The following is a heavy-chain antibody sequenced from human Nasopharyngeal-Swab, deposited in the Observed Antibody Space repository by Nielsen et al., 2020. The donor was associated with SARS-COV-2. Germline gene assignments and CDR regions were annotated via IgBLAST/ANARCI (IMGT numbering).Heavy chain of an antibody. J-gene: IGHJ6*02. Sequence: ASVKVSCKASGYTFTSYYMHWVRQAPGQGLEWMGIINPSGGSTSYAQKFQGRVTMTRDTSKSTVYMELNSLRSEDAAVYYCARDRTTGTTGSMDVWGQGTTVTVSS. D-gene: IGHD1-7*01. CDR3: ARDRTTGTTGSMDV. CDR1: GYTFTSYY. V-gene: IGHV1-46*01. CDR2: INPSGGST.